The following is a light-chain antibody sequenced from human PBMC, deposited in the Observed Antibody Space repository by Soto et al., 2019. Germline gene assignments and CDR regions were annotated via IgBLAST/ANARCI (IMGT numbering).Light chain of an antibody. CDR2: AAS. CDR1: QSVSSN. CDR3: QQHNDWPLA. V-gene: IGKV3-15*01. Sequence: EIVMTQSPATLSVSPGERATLSCRASQSVSSNLAWYQQKPGQAPRLLIYAASSRATSIPARFSGSGSGTEFTLTISSLQSEDFGVYYCQQHNDWPLAFGGGTKVEVK. J-gene: IGKJ4*01.